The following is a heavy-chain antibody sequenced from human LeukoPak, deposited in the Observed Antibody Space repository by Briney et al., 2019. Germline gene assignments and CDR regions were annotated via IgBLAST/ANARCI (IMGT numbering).Heavy chain of an antibody. V-gene: IGHV3-23*01. Sequence: PGGSLRLSCAASGFTVSSNYMSWVRQAPGKGLEWVSAISGSGDSTYYGDSVKGRFTISRDNSKNTLYLQMNSLRAEDTAVYYCAKTRPLDSSSWSHGDYWGQGTLVTVPS. CDR1: GFTVSSNY. D-gene: IGHD6-13*01. J-gene: IGHJ4*02. CDR2: ISGSGDST. CDR3: AKTRPLDSSSWSHGDY.